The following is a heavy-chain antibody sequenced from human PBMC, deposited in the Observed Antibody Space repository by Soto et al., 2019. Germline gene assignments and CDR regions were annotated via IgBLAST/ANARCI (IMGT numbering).Heavy chain of an antibody. D-gene: IGHD5-12*01. J-gene: IGHJ4*02. CDR1: GFTFDDYA. CDR3: SKYIYHIVATSYFDY. Sequence: EVQLVESGGGLVQPGRSLRLSCAASGFTFDDYAMHWVRQAPGKGLEWVSGISWNSGSIGYADSVKGRFTISRDNAKNYLYLQIISLRAEDTAVYYCSKYIYHIVATSYFDYWGQGTLVTVSS. CDR2: ISWNSGSI. V-gene: IGHV3-9*01.